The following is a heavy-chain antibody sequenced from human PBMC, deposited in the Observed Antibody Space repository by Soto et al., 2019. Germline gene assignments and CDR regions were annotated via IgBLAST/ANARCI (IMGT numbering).Heavy chain of an antibody. D-gene: IGHD1-7*01. CDR2: IIPIFGTA. J-gene: IGHJ6*02. CDR3: ARDSPLTLTRKTDLKQNWNYDRYGMDV. CDR1: GGTFSSYA. Sequence: SVKVSSKASGGTFSSYAISWVRQAPEQGLEWMGGIIPIFGTANYAQKFQGRVTITADESTSTAYMELSSLRSEDTAVYYCARDSPLTLTRKTDLKQNWNYDRYGMDVWGQGTTVTVSS. V-gene: IGHV1-69*13.